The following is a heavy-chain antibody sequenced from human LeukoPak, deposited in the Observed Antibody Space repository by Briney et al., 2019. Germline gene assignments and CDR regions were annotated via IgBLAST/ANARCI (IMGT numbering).Heavy chain of an antibody. J-gene: IGHJ5*02. D-gene: IGHD3-3*01. CDR3: ARDRPTTIFGVANNWFDP. CDR1: GFTFDDYG. CDR2: INWNGGST. V-gene: IGHV3-20*04. Sequence: GGSLRLSCAAPGFTFDDYGMSWVRQAPGKGLEWVSGINWNGGSTGYADSVKGRFTISRDNAKNSLYLQMNSLRAEDTALYYCARDRPTTIFGVANNWFDPWGQGTLVTVSS.